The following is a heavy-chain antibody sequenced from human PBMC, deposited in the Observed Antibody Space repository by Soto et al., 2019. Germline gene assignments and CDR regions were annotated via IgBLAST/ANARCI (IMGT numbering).Heavy chain of an antibody. Sequence: TLCLSCAVSGLTFSSASIYWSWIRQRQGMGLVWVSNIYYNGSTYYSPSLKSRVTVWFDTAKNQCSLRLTSVTAAGTAVYYCARYRISGSWSKFDYWGQGTRVTVS. D-gene: IGHD6-13*01. CDR3: ARYRISGSWSKFDY. V-gene: IGHV4-31*02. J-gene: IGHJ4*02. CDR2: IYYNGST. CDR1: GLTFSSASIY.